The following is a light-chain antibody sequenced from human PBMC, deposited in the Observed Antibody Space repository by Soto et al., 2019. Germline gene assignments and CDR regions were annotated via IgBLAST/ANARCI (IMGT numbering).Light chain of an antibody. V-gene: IGKV1-39*01. CDR2: AAS. J-gene: IGKJ4*01. Sequence: DVPMTQSPSSLSASVGDRVTITCRTSQTISNYLNWYQQTAGKAPKLLIYAASSLQSGVPSRFSGTGSGTDFTLTITSLQPEDSATYYCQQSYSVPLTFGGGTKVEIK. CDR1: QTISNY. CDR3: QQSYSVPLT.